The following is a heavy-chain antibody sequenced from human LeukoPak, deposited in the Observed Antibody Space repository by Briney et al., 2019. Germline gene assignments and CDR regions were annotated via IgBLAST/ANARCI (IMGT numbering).Heavy chain of an antibody. V-gene: IGHV5-51*01. J-gene: IGHJ6*04. CDR2: IYPVDSDT. Sequence: GASLKISYKGSGSCFTSYWIGWVRPMPGKGLEWMGIIYPVDSDTRYSPSFQGQVTISADKSISTAYLQWSSLKASDTAMYYCARTTDDYGDYGGLYGMDVWGKGTTVTVSS. CDR3: ARTTDDYGDYGGLYGMDV. D-gene: IGHD4-17*01. CDR1: GSCFTSYW.